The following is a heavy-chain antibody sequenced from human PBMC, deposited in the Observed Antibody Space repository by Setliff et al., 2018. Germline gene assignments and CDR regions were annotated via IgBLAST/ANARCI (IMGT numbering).Heavy chain of an antibody. D-gene: IGHD3-10*01. V-gene: IGHV3-48*03. J-gene: IGHJ4*02. Sequence: GGSLRLTCVVSGFTFSDHEMNWVRQAPGKGLEWVSYISSSGTVSFYADSVKGRFTLSRDNAKDSVFLQMDSLRDDDTAVYYCARRSWLGEFSFDYWGQGLLVTVSS. CDR1: GFTFSDHE. CDR2: ISSSGTVS. CDR3: ARRSWLGEFSFDY.